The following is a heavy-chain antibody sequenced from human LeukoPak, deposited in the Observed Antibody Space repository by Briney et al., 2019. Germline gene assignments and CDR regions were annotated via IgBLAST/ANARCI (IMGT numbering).Heavy chain of an antibody. J-gene: IGHJ3*02. CDR1: GGTFSSYA. CDR3: ARVAGKILWFGELDAFDI. CDR2: IIPIFGTA. D-gene: IGHD3-10*01. Sequence: GSSVKVSCKASGGTFSSYAISWVRQAPGQGLEWMGGIIPIFGTANYAQKFQGRVTITADESTSTDYMELSSLRSEDTAVYYCARVAGKILWFGELDAFDIWGQGTMVTVSS. V-gene: IGHV1-69*01.